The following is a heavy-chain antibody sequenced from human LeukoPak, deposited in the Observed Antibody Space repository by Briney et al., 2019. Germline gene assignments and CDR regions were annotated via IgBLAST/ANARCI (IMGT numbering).Heavy chain of an antibody. CDR3: ARDRRRWLQPFDY. V-gene: IGHV1-2*02. CDR2: INPNSGGT. Sequence: GASVKVSCRASGCTFTGYYMHWVRQAPGQGLEWMGWINPNSGGTNYAQKFQGRVTMTRDTSISTAYMELSRLGSDDTAVYYCARDRRRWLQPFDYWGQGTLVTVSS. D-gene: IGHD5-18*01. CDR1: GCTFTGYY. J-gene: IGHJ4*02.